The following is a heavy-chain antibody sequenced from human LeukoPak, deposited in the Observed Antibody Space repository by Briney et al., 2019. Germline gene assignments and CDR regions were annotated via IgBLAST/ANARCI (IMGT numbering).Heavy chain of an antibody. J-gene: IGHJ5*02. V-gene: IGHV1-69*13. Sequence: SVKVSCKASGGTFSSYAISWVRQAPGQGLEWMGGIIPIFGTANYAQKFQGRVTITADESTSTAYMELSSLRSEDTAVYYCATSYGSGSYWKYNWFDPWGQGTLVTVSS. D-gene: IGHD3-10*01. CDR3: ATSYGSGSYWKYNWFDP. CDR2: IIPIFGTA. CDR1: GGTFSSYA.